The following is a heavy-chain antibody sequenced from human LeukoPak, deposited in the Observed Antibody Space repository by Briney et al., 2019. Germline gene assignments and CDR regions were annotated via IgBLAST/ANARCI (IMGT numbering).Heavy chain of an antibody. CDR3: ASSLLYYDILTGYYPFFP. D-gene: IGHD3-9*01. CDR2: IYSGGST. Sequence: GGSLRLSCAASGFTVSSNYMSWVRQAPGKGLEWVSVIYSGGSTFYADSVKGRFTISRDNSKNTLYLQMNSLRAEDTAVYYCASSLLYYDILTGYYPFFPWGQGTLVTVSS. J-gene: IGHJ5*02. V-gene: IGHV3-66*01. CDR1: GFTVSSNY.